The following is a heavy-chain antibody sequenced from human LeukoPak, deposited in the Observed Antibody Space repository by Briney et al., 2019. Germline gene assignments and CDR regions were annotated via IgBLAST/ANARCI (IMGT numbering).Heavy chain of an antibody. D-gene: IGHD4-17*01. CDR1: GFTFNTYS. Sequence: GGSLRLSCAASGFTFNTYSMNWVRQAPGKGLEWISYISDSSGTIYYADSVKGRFTISRDNAKNSLYLQMNSLRAEDTAVYYCARGPYGDYVDALDYWGQGTLVTVSS. V-gene: IGHV3-48*01. CDR3: ARGPYGDYVDALDY. CDR2: ISDSSGTI. J-gene: IGHJ4*02.